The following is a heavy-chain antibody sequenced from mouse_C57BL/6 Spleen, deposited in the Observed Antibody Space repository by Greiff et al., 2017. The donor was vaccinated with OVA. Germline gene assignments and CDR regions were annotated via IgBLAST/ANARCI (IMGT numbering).Heavy chain of an antibody. J-gene: IGHJ2*01. CDR2: IYPGGGYT. V-gene: IGHV1-63*01. Sequence: VQLQESGAELVRPGTSVKMSCKASGYTFTNYWIGWAKQRPGHGLEWIGDIYPGGGYTNYNEKFKGKATLTADKSSSTAYMQFSSLTSEDSAIYYCARGDDGYMYYCDYWGQGTTLTVSS. CDR3: ARGDDGYMYYCDY. D-gene: IGHD2-3*01. CDR1: GYTFTNYW.